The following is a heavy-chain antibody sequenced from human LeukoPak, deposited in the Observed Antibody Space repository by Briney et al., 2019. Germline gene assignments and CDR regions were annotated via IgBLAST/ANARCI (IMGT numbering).Heavy chain of an antibody. CDR3: ARDGPELRYFDWLFSGNAFDI. Sequence: ASVKVSCKASGYTFTSYDINWVRQATGQGLEWMGWMNPNSGNTSYAQKFQGRVTMTRDTSTSTVYMELSSLRSEDTAVYYCARDGPELRYFDWLFSGNAFDIWGQGTMVTVSS. V-gene: IGHV1-8*01. D-gene: IGHD3-9*01. CDR2: MNPNSGNT. CDR1: GYTFTSYD. J-gene: IGHJ3*02.